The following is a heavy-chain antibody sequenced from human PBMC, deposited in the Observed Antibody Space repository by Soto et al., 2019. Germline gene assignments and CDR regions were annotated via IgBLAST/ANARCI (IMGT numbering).Heavy chain of an antibody. CDR2: ISAYNGNT. D-gene: IGHD3-3*01. J-gene: IGHJ5*02. Sequence: ASVKVSCKASGYTFTSYGISWVRQAPGQGLEWKGWISAYNGNTNYAQKLQGRVTMTTDTSTCTAYMELRSLRSDDTAVYYCARSRRSGKVLENWFDPWGQGTLVTVSS. CDR1: GYTFTSYG. V-gene: IGHV1-18*01. CDR3: ARSRRSGKVLENWFDP.